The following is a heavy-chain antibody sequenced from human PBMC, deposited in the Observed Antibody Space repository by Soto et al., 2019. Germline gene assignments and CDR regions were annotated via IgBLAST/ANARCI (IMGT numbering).Heavy chain of an antibody. J-gene: IGHJ6*02. D-gene: IGHD3-16*01. CDR1: GYTFSDFD. V-gene: IGHV1-8*01. CDR3: ARGNPFNYAGFDV. CDR2: MNAKSGDT. Sequence: QAHLEQSGAEVKRPGASVKVSCKASGYTFSDFDINWMRQASGQGPEWMGCMNAKSGDTFFAQRFQGKFNMTWDTSLSTAYMEVGSLTSDDTAIYYCARGNPFNYAGFDVWGQGTTVAVSS.